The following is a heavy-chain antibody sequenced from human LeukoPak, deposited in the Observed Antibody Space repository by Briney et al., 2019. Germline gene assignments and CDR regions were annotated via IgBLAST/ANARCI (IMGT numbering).Heavy chain of an antibody. Sequence: SETLSLTCTVSGGSISSYYWSWIRQPPGKGLEWIGYIYNSGSTNYNPSLKSRVTISVDTSKNQFSLNLSSVTAADTAVYYCARGSPAAITGGFDPWGQGTLVTVSS. V-gene: IGHV4-59*01. J-gene: IGHJ5*02. CDR2: IYNSGST. D-gene: IGHD2-2*01. CDR1: GGSISSYY. CDR3: ARGSPAAITGGFDP.